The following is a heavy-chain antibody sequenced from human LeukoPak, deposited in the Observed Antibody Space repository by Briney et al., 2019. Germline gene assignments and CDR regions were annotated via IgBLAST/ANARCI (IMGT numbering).Heavy chain of an antibody. CDR2: MNPNSGNT. CDR1: GYTFTSYD. Sequence: GASVKVSCKASGYTFTSYDINWVRQATGQGLEWMGWMNPNSGNTGYAQKFQGRVTMTRDTSISTAYMELSRLRSDDTAVYYCARVKTMIIVVSLFDYWGQGTLVTVSS. D-gene: IGHD3-22*01. V-gene: IGHV1-8*01. CDR3: ARVKTMIIVVSLFDY. J-gene: IGHJ4*02.